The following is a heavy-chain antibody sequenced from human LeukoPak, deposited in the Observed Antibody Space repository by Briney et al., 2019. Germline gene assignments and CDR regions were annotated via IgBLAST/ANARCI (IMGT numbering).Heavy chain of an antibody. Sequence: ASVKVSCKASGYTFTGYDMHWVRQAPGQGLEWMGWINPNSGGTNYAQKFQGRVTMTRDTSISTAYMELSRLRSDDTAVYYCARAGVFYYGMDVWGQGTTVTVSS. J-gene: IGHJ6*02. V-gene: IGHV1-2*02. CDR3: ARAGVFYYGMDV. CDR2: INPNSGGT. CDR1: GYTFTGYD. D-gene: IGHD3-10*01.